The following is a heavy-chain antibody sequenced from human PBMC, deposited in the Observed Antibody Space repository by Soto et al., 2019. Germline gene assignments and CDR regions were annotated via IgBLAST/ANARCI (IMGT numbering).Heavy chain of an antibody. CDR3: ARGSITVVRGFHDY. V-gene: IGHV1-2*02. CDR2: INPNSGGT. D-gene: IGHD3-10*01. J-gene: IGHJ4*02. Sequence: ASVKFSCNASGYTFTGYYMHWVRQAPGQGLEWMGWINPNSGGTNYAQKFQGRVTMTRDTSISTAYMELSRLRSDDTAVYYCARGSITVVRGFHDYWGQGTLVTVSS. CDR1: GYTFTGYY.